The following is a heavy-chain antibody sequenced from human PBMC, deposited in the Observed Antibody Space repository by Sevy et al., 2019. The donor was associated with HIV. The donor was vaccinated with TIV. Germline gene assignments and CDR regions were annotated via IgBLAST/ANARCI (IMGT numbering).Heavy chain of an antibody. Sequence: GGSLSLSCAASGFIFRNYGMHWVRQAPGKGLEWVAIIWYDGRNRYYADSVKGRFTISRDNSQNTLYLVMNSLRAEDTAVYYCARDRCGGDCIIDFWGQGTLVTVSS. D-gene: IGHD2-21*02. CDR2: IWYDGRNR. J-gene: IGHJ4*02. CDR3: ARDRCGGDCIIDF. V-gene: IGHV3-33*01. CDR1: GFIFRNYG.